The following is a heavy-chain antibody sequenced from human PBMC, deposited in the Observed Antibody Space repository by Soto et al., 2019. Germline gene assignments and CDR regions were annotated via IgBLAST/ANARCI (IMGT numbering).Heavy chain of an antibody. J-gene: IGHJ4*02. D-gene: IGHD2-2*01. V-gene: IGHV4-4*07. CDR2: VFTSGST. CDR3: AREPDGGYLDY. CDR1: GVSISDSY. Sequence: SETLSLTCTVSGVSISDSYWAWIRQPAGKGLEWIGRVFTSGSTTYNPSLKSRVTMSVDASKRQFFLRLNSLTAADTAVYYCAREPDGGYLDYWGQGALVTVSS.